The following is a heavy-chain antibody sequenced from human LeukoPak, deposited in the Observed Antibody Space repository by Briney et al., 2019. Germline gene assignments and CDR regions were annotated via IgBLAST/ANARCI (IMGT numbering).Heavy chain of an antibody. CDR1: GLSVSTNY. J-gene: IGHJ3*02. CDR3: AIRDGYNTGAFDI. CDR2: IYSNGST. D-gene: IGHD5-24*01. V-gene: IGHV3-53*01. Sequence: PGGSLRLSCAVSGLSVSTNYMSWVRQAPGKGLECVSFIYSNGSTYYTDSVRGRFTISRDNSKNTLYLQMNSLRAEDTAVYYCAIRDGYNTGAFDIWGQGTMVTVSS.